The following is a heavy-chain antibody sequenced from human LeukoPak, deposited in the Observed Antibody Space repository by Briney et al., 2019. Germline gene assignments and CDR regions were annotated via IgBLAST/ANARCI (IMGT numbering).Heavy chain of an antibody. D-gene: IGHD6-6*01. CDR2: IYYSGST. V-gene: IGHV4-30-4*08. CDR1: GGSISSGDYY. CDR3: ASEDSSSSYFDY. J-gene: IGHJ4*02. Sequence: NPSETLSLTCTVSGGSISSGDYYWSWIRQPPGKGLEWIGYIYYSGSTYYNPSPKSRVTISVDTSKNQFSLKLSSVTAADTAVYYCASEDSSSSYFDYWGQGTLVTVSS.